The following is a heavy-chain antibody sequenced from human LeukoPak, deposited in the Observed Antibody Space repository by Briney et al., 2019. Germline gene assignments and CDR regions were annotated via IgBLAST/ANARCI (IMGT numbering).Heavy chain of an antibody. CDR1: GYTFTSYG. CDR3: ARARGRWLPAQDAFDI. J-gene: IGHJ3*02. Sequence: ASVKVSCKASGYTFTSYGICWVRQAPGQGLEWMGGIIASNGNTNYAQKLQSRVTMTTDTSTSTAYMELRRLRSDDTAVYYCARARGRWLPAQDAFDIWGQGTMVTVSS. CDR2: IIASNGNT. D-gene: IGHD6-19*01. V-gene: IGHV1-18*01.